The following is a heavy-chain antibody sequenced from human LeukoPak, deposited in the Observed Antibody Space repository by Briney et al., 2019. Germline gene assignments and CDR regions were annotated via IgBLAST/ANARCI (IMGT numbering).Heavy chain of an antibody. J-gene: IGHJ4*02. D-gene: IGHD1-26*01. CDR3: ARDHSGTFDFDY. CDR1: GFTFSNYA. CDR2: ISRSGGST. Sequence: GGSLRLSCAASGFTFSNYAMGRVRQAPGKGLEWVSAISRSGGSTYYADSVKGRFTISRDISKNTLYLQMNTLRADDTAVYYCARDHSGTFDFDYWGQGTLVTVSS. V-gene: IGHV3-23*01.